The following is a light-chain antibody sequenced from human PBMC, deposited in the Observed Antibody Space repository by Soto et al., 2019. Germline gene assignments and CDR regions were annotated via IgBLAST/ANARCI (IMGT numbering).Light chain of an antibody. V-gene: IGLV2-11*01. J-gene: IGLJ2*01. CDR1: SSDVGAYNL. CDR3: CSYAGSYPLV. CDR2: DVS. Sequence: QSALTQPASVSGSPEQSITISCTGTSSDVGAYNLVSWYQQHPGKAPKLMIYDVSKRPSGVPDRFSGSKSGNTASLTISGLQAEDEADYYCCSYAGSYPLVFGGGTKLPVL.